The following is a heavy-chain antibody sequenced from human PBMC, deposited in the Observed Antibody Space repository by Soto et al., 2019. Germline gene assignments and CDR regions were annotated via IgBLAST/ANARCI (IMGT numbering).Heavy chain of an antibody. CDR1: GGSISSYY. D-gene: IGHD4-17*01. V-gene: IGHV4-59*12. J-gene: IGHJ6*02. Sequence: SETLSLTCTVSGGSISSYYWSWIRQPPGKEMQYIGYIYYSGSNNYNPSLKGRVTISDDKSISTAYLQWSSLKASDSAMYYCARLYGGNSGMDVWGQGTTVTVSS. CDR2: IYYSGSN. CDR3: ARLYGGNSGMDV.